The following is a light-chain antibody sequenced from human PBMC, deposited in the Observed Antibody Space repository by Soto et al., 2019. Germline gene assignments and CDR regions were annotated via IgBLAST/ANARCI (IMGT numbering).Light chain of an antibody. CDR2: EDT. Sequence: QSALTQPASVSGSPGQSIAISCTGTSGDVGSYNLVSWYQQYPGKAPKLMIYEDTKRPSGVSNRFSGSKSGNTASLTISGLQADDEADYYCCSYSTSHTWMFGGGTQLTVL. CDR3: CSYSTSHTWM. V-gene: IGLV2-23*01. J-gene: IGLJ3*02. CDR1: SGDVGSYNL.